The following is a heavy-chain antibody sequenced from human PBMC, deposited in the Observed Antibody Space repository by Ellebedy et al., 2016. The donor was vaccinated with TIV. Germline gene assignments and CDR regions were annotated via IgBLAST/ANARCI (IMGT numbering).Heavy chain of an antibody. CDR2: IYYSGST. CDR1: GGSISSSSYY. Sequence: SETLSLTXTVSGGSISSSSYYWGWIRQPPGKGLEWIGSIYYSGSTNYNPSLKSRVTISVDTSKNQFSLKLSSVTAADTAVYYCARDGKYSSSSVYFDYWGQGTLVTVSS. D-gene: IGHD6-6*01. V-gene: IGHV4-39*07. CDR3: ARDGKYSSSSVYFDY. J-gene: IGHJ4*02.